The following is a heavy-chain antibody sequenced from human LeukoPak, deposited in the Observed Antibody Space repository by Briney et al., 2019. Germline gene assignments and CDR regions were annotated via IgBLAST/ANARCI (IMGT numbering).Heavy chain of an antibody. CDR2: IYTGGNT. Sequence: GGSLRLSCAASGLTFSSYSLNWVRQAPGKGLEWVSVIYTGGNTYYTDSVKGRFTISRDNSKNTLFLQMNGLRAEDTAVYYCATYRPAGYYFDYWGQGTLVTVSS. V-gene: IGHV3-66*01. CDR1: GLTFSSYS. D-gene: IGHD5-12*01. J-gene: IGHJ4*02. CDR3: ATYRPAGYYFDY.